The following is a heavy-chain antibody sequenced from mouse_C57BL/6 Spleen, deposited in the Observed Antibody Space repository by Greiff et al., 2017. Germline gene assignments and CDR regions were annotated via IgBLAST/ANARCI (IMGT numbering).Heavy chain of an antibody. D-gene: IGHD1-1*01. Sequence: VQLQQSGAELVKPGASVKLSCKASGYTFTEYTIHWVKQRPGQGLEWIGWFYPGSGSIKYNEKFKDKGTLTADKSSSTVYMELSRLASEDSAVYLCARREGRVAFDYWGQGTTLTVSS. CDR1: GYTFTEYT. CDR3: ARREGRVAFDY. CDR2: FYPGSGSI. V-gene: IGHV1-62-2*01. J-gene: IGHJ2*01.